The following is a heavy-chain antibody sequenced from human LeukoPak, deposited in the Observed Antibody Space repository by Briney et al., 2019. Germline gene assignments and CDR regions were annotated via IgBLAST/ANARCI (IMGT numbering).Heavy chain of an antibody. V-gene: IGHV3-23*01. J-gene: IGHJ6*03. D-gene: IGHD4-17*01. CDR1: GFTFSSYA. Sequence: PGGSLRLSCAASGFTFSSYAMNWVRQAPGKGLEWVSAISGSGGSTYYADSVKGRFTISRDNSKNTLYLQMNSLRVEDTAIYYCAKDINLRFYYYYYMDVWGKGTTVTV. CDR3: AKDINLRFYYYYYMDV. CDR2: ISGSGGST.